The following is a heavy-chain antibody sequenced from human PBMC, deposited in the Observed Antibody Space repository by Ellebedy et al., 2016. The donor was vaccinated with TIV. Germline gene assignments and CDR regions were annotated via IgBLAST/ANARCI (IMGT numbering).Heavy chain of an antibody. CDR3: ARGDYYDNNWVDAFDV. Sequence: GESLKISCVGSGFTFSTYWMSWVRQAPGKGLEWVANIKPDGSEKFYVDSMRGRFTISRDNAKNSLFLQMNSLRAEDTAVYYCARGDYYDNNWVDAFDVWGQGTMVTVSS. CDR2: IKPDGSEK. CDR1: GFTFSTYW. V-gene: IGHV3-7*01. J-gene: IGHJ3*01. D-gene: IGHD3-22*01.